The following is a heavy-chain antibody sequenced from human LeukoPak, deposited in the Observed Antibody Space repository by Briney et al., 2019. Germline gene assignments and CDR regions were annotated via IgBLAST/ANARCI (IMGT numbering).Heavy chain of an antibody. D-gene: IGHD1-26*01. Sequence: SETLSLTCTVSGGSISSYYWSWIRQPPGKGLEWIGYIDYSGSTNYNPSLKSPVTISVDMSKNQFSLRLSSVTAADTAVYYCARLCGVVGPTQRVDYWGQGALVTVSS. CDR3: ARLCGVVGPTQRVDY. V-gene: IGHV4-59*12. J-gene: IGHJ4*02. CDR1: GGSISSYY. CDR2: IDYSGST.